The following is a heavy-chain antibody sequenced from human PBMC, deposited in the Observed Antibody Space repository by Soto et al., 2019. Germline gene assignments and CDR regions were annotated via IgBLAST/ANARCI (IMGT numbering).Heavy chain of an antibody. D-gene: IGHD6-6*01. Sequence: PSQTLSLTCAISGDSVSSNSAAWNWIRQSPSRGLEWPGRTYYRSKWYNDYAVSVKSRITINPDTSKNQFSLQLNSVTPEDTAVYYCARGGSIAARRLNRKDYYGMDVWGQGTTVTVSS. V-gene: IGHV6-1*01. CDR2: TYYRSKWYN. J-gene: IGHJ6*02. CDR3: ARGGSIAARRLNRKDYYGMDV. CDR1: GDSVSSNSAA.